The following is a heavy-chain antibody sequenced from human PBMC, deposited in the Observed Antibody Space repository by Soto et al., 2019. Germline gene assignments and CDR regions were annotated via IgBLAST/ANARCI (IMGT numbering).Heavy chain of an antibody. V-gene: IGHV3-53*04. CDR1: GFTVSSNY. J-gene: IGHJ6*03. CDR2: IYSGGST. CDR3: ARGGGYDPVVYYYMDV. Sequence: GGSLRLSCAASGFTVSSNYMSWVRQAPGKGLEWVSVIYSGGSTYYADSVKGRFTISRHNSKNTLYLQMNSLRAEDTAVYYCARGGGYDPVVYYYMDVWGKGTTVTVSS. D-gene: IGHD5-12*01.